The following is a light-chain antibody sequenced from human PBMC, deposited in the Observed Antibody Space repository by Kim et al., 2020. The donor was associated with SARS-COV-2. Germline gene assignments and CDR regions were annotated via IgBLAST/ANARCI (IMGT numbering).Light chain of an antibody. CDR1: SSNIGAGYD. Sequence: RFTISCTGRSSNIGAGYDVHWYHQLPGTAPKLLIYGNTNRPSGVPDRFSGSKSGTSASLAITGLQAEDEADYYCQSYDSSLSGYVFGTGTKVTVL. V-gene: IGLV1-40*01. J-gene: IGLJ1*01. CDR2: GNT. CDR3: QSYDSSLSGYV.